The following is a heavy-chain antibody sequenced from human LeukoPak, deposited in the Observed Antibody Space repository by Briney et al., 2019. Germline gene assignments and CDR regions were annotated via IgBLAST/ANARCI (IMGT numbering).Heavy chain of an antibody. CDR1: GYTFTSYD. D-gene: IGHD6-19*01. Sequence: ASVKVSCKASGYTFTSYDINWVRQATGQGLEWMGWMNPNSGNTGYAQKFQGRVTMTRNTSISTVYMELSSLRSEDTAVYYCARAPSLGSSGWFSHRNDDYWGQGTLVTVSS. CDR2: MNPNSGNT. V-gene: IGHV1-8*01. J-gene: IGHJ4*02. CDR3: ARAPSLGSSGWFSHRNDDY.